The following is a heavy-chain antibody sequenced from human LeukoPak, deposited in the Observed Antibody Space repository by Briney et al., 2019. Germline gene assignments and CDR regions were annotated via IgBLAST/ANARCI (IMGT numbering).Heavy chain of an antibody. CDR3: ARGGYCSGGSCYSHWGTFDI. V-gene: IGHV3-53*01. D-gene: IGHD2-15*01. CDR1: GFTFSSNY. Sequence: PGGSLRLSCAASGFTFSSNYMSWVRQAPGKGLEWVSVIYSGGSTYYADSVKGRFTISRDNSKNTLYLQMSSLRAEDTAIYCCARGGYCSGGSCYSHWGTFDIWGQGTMVTVSS. CDR2: IYSGGST. J-gene: IGHJ3*02.